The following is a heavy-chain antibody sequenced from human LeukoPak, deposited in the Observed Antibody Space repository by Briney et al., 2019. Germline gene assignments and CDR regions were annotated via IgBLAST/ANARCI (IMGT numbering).Heavy chain of an antibody. CDR3: ARRDITSGWSFNY. CDR2: GHSSGRT. Sequence: PSETLSLTCSVSGDSISNYPWSWIRQPAGKGLEWIGQGHSSGRTNYNPPLESRVTVSIDTPENQFSLTIRSVTAADTATYYCARRDITSGWSFNYWGQGILVTVS. D-gene: IGHD6-19*01. J-gene: IGHJ4*02. V-gene: IGHV4-4*07. CDR1: GDSISNYP.